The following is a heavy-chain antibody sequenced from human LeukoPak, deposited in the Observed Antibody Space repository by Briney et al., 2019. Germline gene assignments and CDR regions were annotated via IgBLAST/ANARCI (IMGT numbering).Heavy chain of an antibody. V-gene: IGHV3-74*01. CDR1: GFTFSSYW. CDR2: IHSDGSTT. J-gene: IGHJ4*03. CDR3: VRGGLQAVNDC. D-gene: IGHD2-15*01. Sequence: VGSLRLSCAASGFTFSSYWMHWVRQSPGKGLVWVSRIHSDGSTTFYADSVKGRFTISRDNAKNTPYLQMNSLRAEDTAVYYCVRGGLQAVNDCWGHGILVSVSS.